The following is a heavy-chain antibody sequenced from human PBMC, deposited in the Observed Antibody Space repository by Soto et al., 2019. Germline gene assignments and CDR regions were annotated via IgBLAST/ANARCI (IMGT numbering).Heavy chain of an antibody. CDR2: INPSGGST. CDR1: GYTFTSYY. CDR3: ARVDFWSGYSPYIDY. V-gene: IGHV1-46*01. Sequence: ASVKVSCKASGYTFTSYYMHWVRQAPGQGLEWMGIINPSGGSTSYAQKFQGRVTMTRDTSTSTVYMELSSLRSEDTAVYYCARVDFWSGYSPYIDYWGQGTLVTVSS. J-gene: IGHJ4*02. D-gene: IGHD3-3*01.